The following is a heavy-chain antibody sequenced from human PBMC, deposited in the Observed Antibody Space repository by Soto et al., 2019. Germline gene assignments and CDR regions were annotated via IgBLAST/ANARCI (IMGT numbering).Heavy chain of an antibody. Sequence: SETLSLTCNVSGGSVSGSYWSWIRQSPGTGLEWIGYIFYSGATKYNPSLESRVTILVDSSKNEFSLKLTSVTPADTAVYYCAKAGSYSGSSRRVDQWGQGILVTSPQ. CDR3: AKAGSYSGSSRRVDQ. J-gene: IGHJ4*02. D-gene: IGHD3-22*01. CDR1: GGSVSGSY. V-gene: IGHV4-59*02. CDR2: IFYSGAT.